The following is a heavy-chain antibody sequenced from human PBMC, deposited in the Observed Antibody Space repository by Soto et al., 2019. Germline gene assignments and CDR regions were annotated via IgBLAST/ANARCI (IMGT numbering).Heavy chain of an antibody. CDR2: VEYGGST. J-gene: IGHJ5*02. Sequence: QLQESGPGLVKTSETLSLTGTVYGGSIISSNFDCGWIRQPPGKGLEWIGRVEYGGSTYDNLSLKSRVTPSAETSKNQYALNLTSATAADTAIYYCASHVRGTVTMNWFDPWSHGTLVTVSS. CDR3: ASHVRGTVTMNWFDP. CDR1: GGSIISSNFD. D-gene: IGHD4-17*01. V-gene: IGHV4-39*01.